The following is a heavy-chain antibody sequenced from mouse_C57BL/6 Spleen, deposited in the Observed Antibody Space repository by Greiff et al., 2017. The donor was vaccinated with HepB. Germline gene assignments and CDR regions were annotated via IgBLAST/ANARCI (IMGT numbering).Heavy chain of an antibody. Sequence: QVQLKQSGAELVRPGASVKLSCKASGYTFTDYYINWVKQRPGQGLEWIARIYPGSGNTYYNEKFKGKATLTAEKSSSTAYMQLSSLTSEDSAVYFCARSPSGKGWYFDVWGTGTTVTVSS. CDR2: IYPGSGNT. J-gene: IGHJ1*03. V-gene: IGHV1-76*01. CDR3: ARSPSGKGWYFDV. D-gene: IGHD1-1*01. CDR1: GYTFTDYY.